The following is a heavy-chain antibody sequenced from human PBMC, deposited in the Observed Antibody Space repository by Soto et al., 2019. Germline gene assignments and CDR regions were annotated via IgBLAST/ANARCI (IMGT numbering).Heavy chain of an antibody. D-gene: IGHD2-21*02. V-gene: IGHV4-59*01. J-gene: IGHJ5*02. CDR1: VGSISSYY. Sequence: SETLSLTCTVSVGSISSYYWSWIRQPPGRGLEWIGYIYYSGSTNYNPSLKSRVTISVDTSKNQFSLKLSSVTAADTAVYYCASLRKAYCGGDCYSRWFDPWGQGTLVTVSS. CDR2: IYYSGST. CDR3: ASLRKAYCGGDCYSRWFDP.